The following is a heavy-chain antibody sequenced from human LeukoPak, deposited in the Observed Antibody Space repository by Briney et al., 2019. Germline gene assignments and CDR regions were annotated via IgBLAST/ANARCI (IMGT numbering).Heavy chain of an antibody. CDR3: ATTNTYTSGWYMIY. CDR2: ISGSGNTA. Sequence: GGSLRLSCVASGFSFSSYSMKWVRQAPGKGLEWVSYISGSGNTAYYADSVKGRFTISRDNSKNTLYLQMNSLRAEDTAVYYCATTNTYTSGWYMIYWGQGTLVTVSS. D-gene: IGHD6-19*01. CDR1: GFSFSSYS. V-gene: IGHV3-23*01. J-gene: IGHJ4*02.